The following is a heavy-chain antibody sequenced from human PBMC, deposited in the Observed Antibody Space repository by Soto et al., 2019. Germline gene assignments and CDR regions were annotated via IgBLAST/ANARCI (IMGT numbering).Heavy chain of an antibody. CDR2: ISGNAGST. D-gene: IGHD3-22*01. J-gene: IGHJ6*02. CDR1: GFIFSKNA. Sequence: GGSLRLSCAASGFIFSKNAMSWVRQAPGKGLEWVSSISGNAGSTYYADSVKGRLTISRDNSKNTLYLQMNSLRAEDTAVYYCAKSRQQLIGYHYYYGMDVWGQGTTVTVSS. V-gene: IGHV3-23*01. CDR3: AKSRQQLIGYHYYYGMDV.